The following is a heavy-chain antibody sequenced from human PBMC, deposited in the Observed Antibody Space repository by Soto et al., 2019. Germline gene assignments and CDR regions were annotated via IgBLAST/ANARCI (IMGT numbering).Heavy chain of an antibody. V-gene: IGHV1-69*01. CDR2: IIPIFGTA. CDR1: GGTFSSYA. CDR3: AREIAREYCTNGVCPLDY. D-gene: IGHD2-8*01. J-gene: IGHJ4*02. Sequence: QVQLVQSGAEVKKPGSSVKVSCKASGGTFSSYAISWVRQAPGQGLEWMGGIIPIFGTAIYAQKFQGRVTITADESTSTAYMELSSVRSEDTAVYYCAREIAREYCTNGVCPLDYWGQGTLVTVSS.